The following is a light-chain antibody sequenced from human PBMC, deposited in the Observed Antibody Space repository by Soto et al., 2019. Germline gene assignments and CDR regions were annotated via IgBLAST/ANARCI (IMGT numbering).Light chain of an antibody. CDR2: GVT. CDR1: HNDIGTYDY. V-gene: IGLV2-14*03. Sequence: QSALTQPTSVSGSPGQSITISCTGNHNDIGTYDYVSRYQQHPGRAPRLLIHGVTTRPSGISGRFSASKSGLTASLTISGLQPEDEADYYCSSFTSNRIYVFGPGTKVTGL. J-gene: IGLJ1*01. CDR3: SSFTSNRIYV.